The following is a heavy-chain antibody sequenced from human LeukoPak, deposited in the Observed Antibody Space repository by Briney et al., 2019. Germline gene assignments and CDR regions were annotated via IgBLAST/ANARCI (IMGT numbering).Heavy chain of an antibody. Sequence: TSETLSLTCTVSGGSISSSSYYWGWIRQPPGKGLEWIGSIYYSGSTYYNPSLKSRVTISVDTSKNQFSLKLSSVTAADTAVYYCARDRPPPSLTPDYWGQGTLVTVSS. V-gene: IGHV4-39*07. CDR2: IYYSGST. CDR1: GGSISSSSYY. D-gene: IGHD3-9*01. J-gene: IGHJ4*02. CDR3: ARDRPPPSLTPDY.